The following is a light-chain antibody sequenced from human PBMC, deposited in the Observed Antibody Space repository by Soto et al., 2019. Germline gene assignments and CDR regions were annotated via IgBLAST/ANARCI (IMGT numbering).Light chain of an antibody. J-gene: IGKJ4*01. CDR2: LGS. V-gene: IGKV2-28*01. CDR1: QSLLDSSWHNC. Sequence: DIVMTQSPLSLPVTPGEPASISCRSSQSLLDSSWHNCLDWYLQKPGQPPQGLIYLGSNRDPGAPDTFMGSGSGTEFTLKSSRVEAEDVGIYYCMQGLQTPLPFGGGTKVEIK. CDR3: MQGLQTPLP.